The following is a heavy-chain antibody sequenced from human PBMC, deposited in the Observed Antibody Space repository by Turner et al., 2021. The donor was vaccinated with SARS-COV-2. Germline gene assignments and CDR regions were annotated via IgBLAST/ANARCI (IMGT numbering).Heavy chain of an antibody. CDR1: GFSLSTSGMC. D-gene: IGHD6-13*01. Sequence: QVTLRESGPALVKPTQTLTLTCTFSGFSLSTSGMCVSWIRQPPGKALEWIARIDWDDDKYYSTSLKTRLTISKDTSKNQVVLTMTNMDPVDTATYYCARTPAPIVAGDYWGQGTLVTVSS. CDR2: IDWDDDK. V-gene: IGHV2-70*15. J-gene: IGHJ4*02. CDR3: ARTPAPIVAGDY.